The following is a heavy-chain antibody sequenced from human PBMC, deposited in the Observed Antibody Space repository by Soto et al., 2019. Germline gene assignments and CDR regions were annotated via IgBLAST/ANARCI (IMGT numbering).Heavy chain of an antibody. CDR2: INPSGGST. Sequence: ASVKVSCKASGYTFTSYGISWVRQAPGQGLEWMGLINPSGGSTNYAQKLQGRVTMTRDTSTSTVYMELSSLRSEDTAVYYCARVDGSGWSNFDYWGQGTLVTVSS. CDR3: ARVDGSGWSNFDY. J-gene: IGHJ4*02. V-gene: IGHV1-46*03. D-gene: IGHD6-19*01. CDR1: GYTFTSYG.